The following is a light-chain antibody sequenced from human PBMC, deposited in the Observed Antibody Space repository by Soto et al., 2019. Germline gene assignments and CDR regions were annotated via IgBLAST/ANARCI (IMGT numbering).Light chain of an antibody. CDR1: QNVSRF. CDR2: DAS. V-gene: IGKV3-11*01. CDR3: QQRSNWPPT. Sequence: EIVLTQSPATLSLSPGERATLSCRASQNVSRFLAWYQRRPGQAPRLLIYDASKRASDIPARFSGSGSGTDFTLTISSLEPEDFAVYYCQQRSNWPPTFGGGTKVDIK. J-gene: IGKJ4*01.